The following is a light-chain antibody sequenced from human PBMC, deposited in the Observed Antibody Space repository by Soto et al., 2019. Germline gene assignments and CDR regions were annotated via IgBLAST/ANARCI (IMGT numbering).Light chain of an antibody. CDR1: QSSLARDGTTS. Sequence: DIVMTQTPPSQLSPLGQPASSPSGPGQSSLARDGTTSLSWFHKRPGQPPRLLIYKTSSRFSGVPDRFSGSGAGTDFTLKISRVEVEDVGVYYCMQATQFPHTFGQGTKLEI. CDR2: KTS. J-gene: IGKJ2*01. V-gene: IGKV2-24*01. CDR3: MQATQFPHT.